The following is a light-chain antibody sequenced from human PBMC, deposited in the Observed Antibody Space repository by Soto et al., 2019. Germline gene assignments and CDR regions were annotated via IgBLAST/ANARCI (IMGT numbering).Light chain of an antibody. V-gene: IGKV3-20*01. J-gene: IGKJ1*01. CDR2: GAS. CDR3: HQYGGSPQT. Sequence: EIVLTQSPGTLSLSPGESATLSCRASQSVSNYLAWYQRKPGQAPRLLIYGASSRATGIPDRFSGSGSGTDLTLTISRLEPEDFAVYYCHQYGGSPQTFGQGTKVEIK. CDR1: QSVSNY.